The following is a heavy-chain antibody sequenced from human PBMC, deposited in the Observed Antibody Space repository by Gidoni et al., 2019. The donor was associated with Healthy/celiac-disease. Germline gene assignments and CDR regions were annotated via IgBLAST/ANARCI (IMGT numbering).Heavy chain of an antibody. CDR2: ISYDGSNK. CDR1: GFTFSSYG. CDR3: AKDQVATDYFDY. Sequence: QVQLVESGGGVVQPGRSLRLSCAASGFTFSSYGMHWVRQAPGKGLEWVAVISYDGSNKYYADSVKGRFTISRDNSKNTLYLQMNSLRAEDTAVYYCAKDQVATDYFDYWGQGTLVTVSS. D-gene: IGHD5-12*01. J-gene: IGHJ4*02. V-gene: IGHV3-30*18.